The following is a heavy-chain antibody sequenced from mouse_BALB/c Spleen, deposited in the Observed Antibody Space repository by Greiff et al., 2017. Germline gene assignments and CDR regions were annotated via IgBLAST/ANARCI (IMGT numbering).Heavy chain of an antibody. CDR3: TRSRGQGFAY. Sequence: QVQQQQPGAELVRPGASVKLSCKASGYTFTSYWINWVKQRPGQGLEWIGNIYPSDSYTNYNQKFKDKATLTVDKSSSTAYMQLSSPTSEDSAVYYCTRSRGQGFAYWGQGTLVTVSA. V-gene: IGHV1-69*02. J-gene: IGHJ3*01. D-gene: IGHD3-3*01. CDR1: GYTFTSYW. CDR2: IYPSDSYT.